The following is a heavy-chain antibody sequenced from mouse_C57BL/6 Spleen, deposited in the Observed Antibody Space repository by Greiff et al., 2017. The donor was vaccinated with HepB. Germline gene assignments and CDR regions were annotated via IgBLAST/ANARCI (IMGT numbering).Heavy chain of an antibody. Sequence: EVQLQQSGPVLVKPGASVKMSCKASGYTFTDYYMNWVKQSHGKSLEWIGVINPYNGGTSYNQKFKGKATLTVDKSSSTAYMELNSLTSEDSAVYYCARGALTTNFDYWGQGTTLTVSS. CDR1: GYTFTDYY. D-gene: IGHD1-1*01. V-gene: IGHV1-19*01. CDR2: INPYNGGT. J-gene: IGHJ2*01. CDR3: ARGALTTNFDY.